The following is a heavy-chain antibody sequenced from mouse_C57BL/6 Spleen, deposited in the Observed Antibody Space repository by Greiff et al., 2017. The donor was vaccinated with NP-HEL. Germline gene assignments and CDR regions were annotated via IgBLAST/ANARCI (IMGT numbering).Heavy chain of an antibody. Sequence: DVMLVESGGGLVKPGGSLKLSCAASGFTFSSYTMSWVRQTPEKRLEWVATISGGGGNTYYPDSVKGRFTISRDNAKNTLYLQMSSLRSEDTALYYCARHNEIYYYGSSYDYWGQGTTLTVSS. CDR2: ISGGGGNT. J-gene: IGHJ2*01. CDR1: GFTFSSYT. CDR3: ARHNEIYYYGSSYDY. V-gene: IGHV5-9*01. D-gene: IGHD1-1*01.